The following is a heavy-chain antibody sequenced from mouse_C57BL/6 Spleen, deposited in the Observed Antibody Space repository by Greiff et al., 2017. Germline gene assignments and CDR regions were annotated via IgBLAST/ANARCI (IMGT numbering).Heavy chain of an antibody. V-gene: IGHV5-16*01. CDR1: GFTFSDYY. Sequence: EVMLVESEGGLVQPGSSMKLSCTASGFTFSDYYMAWVRQVPEKGLEWVANINYDGSSTYYLDSLKSRFIISRDNAKNILYLQMSSLKSEDTATYYCARVGTGTFDYWGQGTTLTVSS. CDR2: INYDGSST. D-gene: IGHD4-1*01. CDR3: ARVGTGTFDY. J-gene: IGHJ2*01.